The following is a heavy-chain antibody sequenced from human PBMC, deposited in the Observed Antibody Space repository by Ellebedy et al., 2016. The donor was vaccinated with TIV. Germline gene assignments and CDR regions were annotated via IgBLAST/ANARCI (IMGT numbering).Heavy chain of an antibody. CDR2: ISNDTNNK. Sequence: GESLKISCAASGFTFSSYDMHWVRHAPGKGLEWLALISNDTNNKYYADSVKGRFTISRDNSKNTLYLQMSSLRPEDTAVYFCAKVPVGFCSTPNCLYFDYWGQGTLLTVSS. V-gene: IGHV3-30*18. J-gene: IGHJ4*02. CDR3: AKVPVGFCSTPNCLYFDY. D-gene: IGHD2-2*01. CDR1: GFTFSSYD.